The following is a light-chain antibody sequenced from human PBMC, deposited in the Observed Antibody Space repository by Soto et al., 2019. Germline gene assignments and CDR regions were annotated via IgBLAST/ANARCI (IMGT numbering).Light chain of an antibody. V-gene: IGLV2-14*01. CDR2: ELS. J-gene: IGLJ1*01. CDR1: SSDVGGYKY. Sequence: QSVLTQPAAVSGAPGQSITIPCTGTSSDVGGYKYVSWYQQHPGKAPKAMIYELSTRPSGVSNRLCGSKSGNTASLTISGLQDEDEADYYCLSYTSSSTYVFGTGTKVTVL. CDR3: LSYTSSSTYV.